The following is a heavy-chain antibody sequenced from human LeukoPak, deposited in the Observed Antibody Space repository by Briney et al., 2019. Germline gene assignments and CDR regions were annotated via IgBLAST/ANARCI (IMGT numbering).Heavy chain of an antibody. CDR3: AKSPTGALLIDY. CDR2: ISGSGGST. V-gene: IGHV3-23*01. D-gene: IGHD1-26*01. J-gene: IGHJ4*02. CDR1: GFTFSNYW. Sequence: GGSLRLSCAASGFTFSNYWMHWVRQDPGKGLEWVSAISGSGGSTYYADSVKGRFTISRDNSKNTLYLQMNSLRAEDTAVYYCAKSPTGALLIDYWGQGTLVTVSS.